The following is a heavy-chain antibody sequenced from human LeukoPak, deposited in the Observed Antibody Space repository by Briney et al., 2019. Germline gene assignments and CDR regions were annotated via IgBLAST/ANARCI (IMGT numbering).Heavy chain of an antibody. CDR3: ARGLRVSPAFDY. Sequence: GASVKVSCKASGYTFTGYYVHWVRQAPGQGLDWMAWIDPNSGATNYAQKFQGRVTMTRDTSIITAYMELSRLRSDDAAVYYCARGLRVSPAFDYWGQGTLVTVSS. J-gene: IGHJ4*02. D-gene: IGHD2-2*01. CDR2: IDPNSGAT. V-gene: IGHV1-2*02. CDR1: GYTFTGYY.